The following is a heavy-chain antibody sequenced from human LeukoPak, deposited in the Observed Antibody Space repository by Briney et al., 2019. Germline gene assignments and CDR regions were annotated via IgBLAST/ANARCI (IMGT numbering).Heavy chain of an antibody. Sequence: PGGSLRLSCAASGFTVSNNYMSWVRQAPGKGLEWVSVIYSDDSTHYADSVKGRFTISRDNSKNTVYLQMNSLRVEDTAVYYCARVLGSVQPRWCWGRGSMVSVSS. D-gene: IGHD2-8*02. CDR2: IYSDDST. V-gene: IGHV3-66*01. CDR3: ARVLGSVQPRWC. J-gene: IGHJ4*02. CDR1: GFTVSNNY.